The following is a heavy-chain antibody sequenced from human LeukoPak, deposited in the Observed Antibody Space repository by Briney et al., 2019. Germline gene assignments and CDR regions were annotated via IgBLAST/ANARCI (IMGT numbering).Heavy chain of an antibody. CDR3: ARIGYDYGDYGDY. CDR2: IYYSGST. Sequence: SETLSLTCTVSGGSISSYYWSWIRQPPVKGLEWIGYIYYSGSTNYNPSLKSRVTISVDTSKNQFSLKLSSVTAANTAVYYCARIGYDYGDYGDYWGQGTLVTVSS. D-gene: IGHD4-17*01. V-gene: IGHV4-59*01. CDR1: GGSISSYY. J-gene: IGHJ4*02.